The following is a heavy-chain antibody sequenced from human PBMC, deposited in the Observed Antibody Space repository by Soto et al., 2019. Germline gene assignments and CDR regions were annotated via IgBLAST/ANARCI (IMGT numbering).Heavy chain of an antibody. J-gene: IGHJ4*02. CDR1: GFIFEDFA. CDR2: ISWNSATL. Sequence: PGGSLRLSCVGSGFIFEDFAMNWVRQVPGKGLEWVSGISWNSATLAYADSVKGRFIVSRDNAKNILYLQMNSLRAEDAALYYCAKDVGSYYYDTSAYLYDYWGQGTLVTVS. D-gene: IGHD3-22*01. CDR3: AKDVGSYYYDTSAYLYDY. V-gene: IGHV3-9*01.